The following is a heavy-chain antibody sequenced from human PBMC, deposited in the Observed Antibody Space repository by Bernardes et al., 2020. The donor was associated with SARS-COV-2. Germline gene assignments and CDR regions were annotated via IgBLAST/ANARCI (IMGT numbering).Heavy chain of an antibody. V-gene: IGHV5-51*01. CDR1: GFPLSSYW. J-gene: IGHJ3*02. Sequence: GASLKISCESSGFPLSSYWIGWVRQRPGKGLEWMGIIYPADSDIRLSPSFQGHVSISVDKSTTIVYLQWSSLEASDTAMYYCARHPKLAALNAFDIWGQGTMVTVSS. D-gene: IGHD1-1*01. CDR2: IYPADSDI. CDR3: ARHPKLAALNAFDI.